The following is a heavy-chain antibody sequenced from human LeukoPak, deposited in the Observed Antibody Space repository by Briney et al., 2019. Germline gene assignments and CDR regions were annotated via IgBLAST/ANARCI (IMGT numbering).Heavy chain of an antibody. CDR3: ARCSRSSTDCYSAFDI. D-gene: IGHD2-2*02. CDR2: ITTWNGGST. Sequence: PGRSLRPSCQAFGFTFADYGMSWVPQSTGKGLEWVSAITTWNGGSTGYADSVRGRFTISRDNAKNSLYLEMNSLRAEDTALYYCARCSRSSTDCYSAFDIWGQGTMVTVSS. J-gene: IGHJ3*02. CDR1: GFTFADYG. V-gene: IGHV3-20*04.